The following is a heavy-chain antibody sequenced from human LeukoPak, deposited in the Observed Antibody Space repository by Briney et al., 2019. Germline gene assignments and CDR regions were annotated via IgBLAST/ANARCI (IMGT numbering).Heavy chain of an antibody. CDR3: AKSNGYGLVDI. V-gene: IGHV4-34*01. CDR2: INHSGST. J-gene: IGHJ3*02. CDR1: GGSSSGYY. Sequence: SETLSLTCAVYGGSSSGYYWSWIRQPPGKGLEWIGEINHSGSTNYNPSLKSRVTISVDTSKNQFSLKLNSVTAADTAVYYCAKSNGYGLVDIWGQGTMVTVSS. D-gene: IGHD3-10*01.